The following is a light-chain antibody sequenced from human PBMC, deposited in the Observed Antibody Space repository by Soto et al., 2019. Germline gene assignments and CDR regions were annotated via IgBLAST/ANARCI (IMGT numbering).Light chain of an antibody. CDR3: GAWDHSLNVGV. V-gene: IGLV1-51*01. CDR2: DKN. CDR1: SSNIGSNY. Sequence: QSVLTQPPSVSAAPGQKVIISCSGSSSNIGSNYVSWYQQLPGTAHKLLIYDKNERPSGIPDRFSASKSGTSATLGITGLQTGDEADYYCGAWDHSLNVGVFGGGTKLTVL. J-gene: IGLJ3*02.